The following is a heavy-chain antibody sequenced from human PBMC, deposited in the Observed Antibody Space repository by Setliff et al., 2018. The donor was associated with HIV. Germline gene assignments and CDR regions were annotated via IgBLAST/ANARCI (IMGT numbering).Heavy chain of an antibody. D-gene: IGHD5-12*01. CDR1: GYTFTGYY. V-gene: IGHV3-33*01. CDR2: IWYDGTNK. J-gene: IGHJ4*02. Sequence: SCKASGYTFTGYYMHWVRQAPGKGLEWVAVIWYDGTNKYYVDPVKGRFTISRDNSKNTLFLQMNSLRAEDTAVYYCARRPGSGYGYFDYWGPGTLVTVSS. CDR3: ARRPGSGYGYFDY.